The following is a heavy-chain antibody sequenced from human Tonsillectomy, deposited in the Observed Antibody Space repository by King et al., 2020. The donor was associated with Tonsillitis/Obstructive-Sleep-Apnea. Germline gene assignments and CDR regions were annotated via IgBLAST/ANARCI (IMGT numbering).Heavy chain of an antibody. Sequence: VQLVESGGGLIQPGGSLRLSCAASGFTVSSNYMSWVRQAPGKGLEWVSVIYSSGSTYYADSVKGRFTISRDNSKNTLYLQMNSLRAEDTAVYYCARESQYCSSTSCFNWFDPWGQGTLVTVSS. CDR2: IYSSGST. CDR3: ARESQYCSSTSCFNWFDP. V-gene: IGHV3-53*01. J-gene: IGHJ5*02. CDR1: GFTVSSNY. D-gene: IGHD2-2*01.